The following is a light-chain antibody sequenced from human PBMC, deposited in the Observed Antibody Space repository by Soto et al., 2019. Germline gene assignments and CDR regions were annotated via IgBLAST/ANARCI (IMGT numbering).Light chain of an antibody. CDR1: SSDVGGYNY. CDR3: CSYAGSDRV. V-gene: IGLV2-11*01. Sequence: QSALTQPRSVSGSPGQSVTISCTGTSSDVGGYNYVSWYQQHPGKAPKLMIYDVSKRPSGVPDRFSGSKSGNTASLTISGRQAEDEAEYYCCSYAGSDRVFGGGTQLTVL. J-gene: IGLJ3*02. CDR2: DVS.